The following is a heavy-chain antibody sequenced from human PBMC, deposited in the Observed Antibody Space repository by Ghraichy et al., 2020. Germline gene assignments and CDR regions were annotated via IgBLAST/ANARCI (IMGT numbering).Heavy chain of an antibody. D-gene: IGHD1-26*01. J-gene: IGHJ4*02. CDR1: GGSISSYY. Sequence: SETLSLTCTVSGGSISSYYWSWIRQPPGKGLEWIGYIYYSGSTNYNPSLKSRVTISVDTSKNQFSLKLSSVTAADTAVYYCARGGGGSYYLGGFDYWGQGTLVTVSS. CDR2: IYYSGST. CDR3: ARGGGGSYYLGGFDY. V-gene: IGHV4-59*01.